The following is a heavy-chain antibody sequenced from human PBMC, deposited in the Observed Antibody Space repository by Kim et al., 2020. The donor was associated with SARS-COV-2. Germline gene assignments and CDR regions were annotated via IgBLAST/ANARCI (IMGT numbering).Heavy chain of an antibody. V-gene: IGHV3-74*01. Sequence: GISTRVADSADDRFTISRDNDIGMVYLQMNSLRAEDTALYYCATGLPHAYEIWGQGTMVTVSA. CDR2: GIST. D-gene: IGHD2-21*02. J-gene: IGHJ3*02. CDR3: ATGLPHAYEI.